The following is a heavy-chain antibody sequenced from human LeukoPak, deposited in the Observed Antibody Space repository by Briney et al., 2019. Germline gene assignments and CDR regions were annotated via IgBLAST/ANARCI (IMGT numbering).Heavy chain of an antibody. Sequence: SVKVSCKASGGTFSSYAISWVRQAPGQGLEWMGGIIPIFGTANYAQKFQGRVTITAGKSTSIAYMELSSLRSEDTAVYYCLVWGTYMGVDYWGQGTLVTVSS. D-gene: IGHD3-16*01. CDR3: LVWGTYMGVDY. CDR1: GGTFSSYA. V-gene: IGHV1-69*06. J-gene: IGHJ4*02. CDR2: IIPIFGTA.